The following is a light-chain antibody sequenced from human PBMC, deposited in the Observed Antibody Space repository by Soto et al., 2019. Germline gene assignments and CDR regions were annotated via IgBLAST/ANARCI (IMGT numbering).Light chain of an antibody. CDR1: QSVSSSH. J-gene: IGKJ4*01. CDR2: GAS. Sequence: LPQAPGTLSLYSGERATLSCRAIQSVSSSHLAWYQQKPGQAPRLLIYGASSRATGIPDRFSGSGSGTDFTLTISRLEPEDFAVYYCQQYGSSPLTFGGGTKV. V-gene: IGKV3-20*01. CDR3: QQYGSSPLT.